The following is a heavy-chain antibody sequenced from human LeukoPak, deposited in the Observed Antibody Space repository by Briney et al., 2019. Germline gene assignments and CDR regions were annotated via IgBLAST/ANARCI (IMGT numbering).Heavy chain of an antibody. V-gene: IGHV3-30*03. CDR2: ISYDGSNK. D-gene: IGHD6-6*01. CDR1: GFTFSSYG. CDR3: ARYSSSAVTYYYMDV. J-gene: IGHJ6*03. Sequence: GGSLRLSCAASGFTFSSYGMHWVRQAPGKGLEWVAVISYDGSNKYYADSVKGRFTISRDNSKNTLYLQMNSLRAEDTAVYYCARYSSSAVTYYYMDVWGKGTTVTVSS.